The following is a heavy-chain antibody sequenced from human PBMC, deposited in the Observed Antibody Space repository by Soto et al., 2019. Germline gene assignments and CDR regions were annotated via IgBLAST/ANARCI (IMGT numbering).Heavy chain of an antibody. CDR3: ASAGAATLSDY. V-gene: IGHV4-59*01. CDR1: GGSISNYY. Sequence: QVQLQESGPGLVKPSETLSLTCTVSGGSISNYYCSWIRQPPGKGLEWIGYIYYSGSTNYNPSLTGRVTISVDTSKTQFSLTLSSVTAADTAVYYCASAGAATLSDYWGQGTLVTVSS. D-gene: IGHD2-15*01. CDR2: IYYSGST. J-gene: IGHJ4*02.